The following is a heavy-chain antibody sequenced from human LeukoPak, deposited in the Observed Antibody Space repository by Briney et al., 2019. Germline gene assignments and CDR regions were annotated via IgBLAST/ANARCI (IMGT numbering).Heavy chain of an antibody. CDR3: ARDHGRAARLGFDD. D-gene: IGHD6-6*01. J-gene: IGHJ4*02. Sequence: QPGGSLRLSCAASGFTFSSYAMSWVRQAPGKGLEWVSAISGSGGSTYYADSVKGRFTISRDNSKNTLYLQINSLRAEDTAVYYCARDHGRAARLGFDDWGQGTLVTVSS. CDR1: GFTFSSYA. CDR2: ISGSGGST. V-gene: IGHV3-23*01.